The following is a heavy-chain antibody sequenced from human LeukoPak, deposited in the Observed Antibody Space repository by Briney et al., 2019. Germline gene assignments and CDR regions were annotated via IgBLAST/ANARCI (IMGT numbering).Heavy chain of an antibody. D-gene: IGHD3-3*01. CDR1: GFTFSSYA. CDR2: ISGSGGST. V-gene: IGHV3-23*01. CDR3: AFLRDYDFWSGYP. J-gene: IGHJ5*02. Sequence: GGSLRLSCSASGFTFSSYAMSWVRQAPGKGLEWVSAISGSGGSTYYADSVKGRFTISRDNSKNTLYLQMNSLRAEDTAVYYCAFLRDYDFWSGYPWGQGTLVTVSS.